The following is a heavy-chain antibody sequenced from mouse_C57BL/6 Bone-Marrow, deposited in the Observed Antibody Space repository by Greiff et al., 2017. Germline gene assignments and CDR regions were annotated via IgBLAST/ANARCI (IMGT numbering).Heavy chain of an antibody. V-gene: IGHV1-12*01. CDR1: GYTFTSYN. CDR3: AREWYYGSDY. Sequence: VQLQQPGAELVKPGASVKMSCKASGYTFTSYNMHWVKQTPGQGLEWIGAIYPGNGDTSYNQKFKGKATLTADKSSSTAYMQLSSLTSEDSAVYYCAREWYYGSDYWGQGTTLTVSS. CDR2: IYPGNGDT. J-gene: IGHJ2*01. D-gene: IGHD1-2*01.